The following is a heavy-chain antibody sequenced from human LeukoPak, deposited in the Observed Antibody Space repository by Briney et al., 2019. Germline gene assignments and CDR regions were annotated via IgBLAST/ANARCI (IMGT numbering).Heavy chain of an antibody. J-gene: IGHJ6*02. V-gene: IGHV1-18*01. CDR3: ARGCYGDYVYYYYYGMDV. D-gene: IGHD4-17*01. Sequence: ASVKVSCKASGYTFTSYGISWVRQAPGQGLEWMGWISAYNGNTNYAQKLQGRVTMTRNTSISTAYMELSSLRSEDTAVYYCARGCYGDYVYYYYYGMDVWGQGTTVTVSS. CDR2: ISAYNGNT. CDR1: GYTFTSYG.